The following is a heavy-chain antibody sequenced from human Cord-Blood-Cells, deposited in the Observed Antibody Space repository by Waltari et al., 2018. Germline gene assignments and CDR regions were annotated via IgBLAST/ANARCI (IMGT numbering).Heavy chain of an antibody. CDR3: ARYGILTGYYYYGMDV. Sequence: QVQLVQAGAEVKKPGSSLKVSCKASGGTFSTYAILRVPQAPAKGLEWMGGIIPIFGTANNAQKFQGRVTITADESTSTAYMELSSRRSEDTAVYYCARYGILTGYYYYGMDVWGQGTTVTVSS. J-gene: IGHJ6*02. CDR1: GGTFSTYA. D-gene: IGHD3-9*01. V-gene: IGHV1-69*01. CDR2: IIPIFGTA.